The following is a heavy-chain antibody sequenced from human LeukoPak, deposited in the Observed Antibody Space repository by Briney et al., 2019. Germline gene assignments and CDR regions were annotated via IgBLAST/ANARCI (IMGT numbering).Heavy chain of an antibody. CDR2: IYSGGST. CDR1: GFTVSSNY. V-gene: IGHV3-53*01. CDR3: ARSLSGYSYGYYYMDV. Sequence: GGSLRLSCAASGFTVSSNYMSWVRQAPGKELEWVSVIYSGGSTYYADSVKGRFTISRDNSKNTLYLQMNSLRAEDTAVYYCARSLSGYSYGYYYMDVWGKGTTVTVSS. D-gene: IGHD5-18*01. J-gene: IGHJ6*03.